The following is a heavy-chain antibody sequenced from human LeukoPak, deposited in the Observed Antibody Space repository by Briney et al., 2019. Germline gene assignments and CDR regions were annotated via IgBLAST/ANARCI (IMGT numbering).Heavy chain of an antibody. CDR2: IYYSGNT. Sequence: PSETLSLTCAVSGGSVSNYYWSRIRQPPGKGLEWIGYIYYSGNTNYNPSLKSRVTISVDTSKNQFSLKLNSVTAADTAIYYCARLYNYGMDVWGQGTTVTVSS. D-gene: IGHD3-10*01. V-gene: IGHV4-59*02. CDR3: ARLYNYGMDV. CDR1: GGSVSNYY. J-gene: IGHJ6*02.